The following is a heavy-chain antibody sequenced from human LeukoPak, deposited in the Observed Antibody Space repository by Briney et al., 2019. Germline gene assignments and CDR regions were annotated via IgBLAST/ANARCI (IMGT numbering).Heavy chain of an antibody. V-gene: IGHV3-23*01. CDR2: ISGSGVGT. J-gene: IGHJ4*02. CDR3: AFKAGHCLGGTCYSPLDY. D-gene: IGHD2-15*01. Sequence: PGASLRLSCAASGFTFNNYAMSWVRQAPGKGLEWVSSISGSGVGTYYADSVKGRFTISRDNSKNTLYLQMNTLRAEDTAVYHCAFKAGHCLGGTCYSPLDYWGQGALVTVSS. CDR1: GFTFNNYA.